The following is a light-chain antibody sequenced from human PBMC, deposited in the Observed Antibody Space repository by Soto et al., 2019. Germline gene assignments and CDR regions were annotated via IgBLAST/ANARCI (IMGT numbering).Light chain of an antibody. J-gene: IGLJ1*01. CDR1: NIGTES. Sequence: SYELTQLLSVSVAPGQTARITCGGYNIGTESVHWYQQKPGQAPVMVAYNDKDRPSGIPKRFSGSNSGNTATLTISRVEAGDEADYYCQVWNSSSDHYVFGSGTKVTVL. CDR2: NDK. CDR3: QVWNSSSDHYV. V-gene: IGLV3-21*02.